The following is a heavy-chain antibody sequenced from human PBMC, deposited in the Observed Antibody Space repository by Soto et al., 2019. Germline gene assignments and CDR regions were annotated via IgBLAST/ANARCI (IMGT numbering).Heavy chain of an antibody. CDR1: GNTFASHG. J-gene: IGHJ4*02. CDR2: ISGFNGQT. D-gene: IGHD3-22*01. V-gene: IGHV1-18*01. CDR3: ARVDPRGVAVVPHY. Sequence: ASVKVSCKASGNTFASHGFSWVRQAPGQGLEWMGWISGFNGQTNYALKFQGRVTLTTDTSTSTAYMELRSLRSDDTAVYFCARVDPRGVAVVPHYWGPGTLVTVSS.